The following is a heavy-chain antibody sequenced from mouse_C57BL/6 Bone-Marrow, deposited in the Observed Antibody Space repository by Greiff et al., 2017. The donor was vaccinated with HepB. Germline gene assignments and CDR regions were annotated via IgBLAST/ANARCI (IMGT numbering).Heavy chain of an antibody. CDR3: ASRHYSYAMDY. CDR1: GFTFSDYG. V-gene: IGHV5-17*01. J-gene: IGHJ4*01. Sequence: EVKLMEPGGGLVKPGGSLKLSCAASGFTFSDYGMHWVRQAPEKGLEWVAYISSGSSTIYYADTVKGRLTISRDNAKNTLFLQMTSLRSEDTAMYYCASRHYSYAMDYWGQGTSVTVSS. CDR2: ISSGSSTI. D-gene: IGHD1-2*01.